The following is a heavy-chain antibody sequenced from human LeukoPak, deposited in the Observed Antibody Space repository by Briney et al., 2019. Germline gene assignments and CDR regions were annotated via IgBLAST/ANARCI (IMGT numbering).Heavy chain of an antibody. CDR2: LNYGGTT. CDR1: GDSISSSNYY. CDR3: AHFKGGCFDF. D-gene: IGHD1-26*01. J-gene: IGHJ3*01. V-gene: IGHV4-39*01. Sequence: SATLSLTCTVSGDSISSSNYYWGWIRQRPGLGLKRMGRLNYGGTTYYNPSLKSRVTISVDTSKNQFSLKLTSVTAADTAVYYCAHFKGGCFDFWGQGTMVTVSS.